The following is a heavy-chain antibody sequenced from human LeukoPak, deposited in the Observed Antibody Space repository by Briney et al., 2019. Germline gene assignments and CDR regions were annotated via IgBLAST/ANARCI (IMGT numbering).Heavy chain of an antibody. CDR2: ITSNGDRT. CDR3: ARGAASGGYDY. V-gene: IGHV3-64*01. D-gene: IGHD3-10*01. J-gene: IGHJ4*02. Sequence: GGSRRLSCAASGFIFSDYDVHWVRQAPGEGLEFVSAITSNGDRTLYANSVKGRFTISRDNSKIALYLQMDSLRADDMAVYYCARGAASGGYDYWGQGALVTVSS. CDR1: GFIFSDYD.